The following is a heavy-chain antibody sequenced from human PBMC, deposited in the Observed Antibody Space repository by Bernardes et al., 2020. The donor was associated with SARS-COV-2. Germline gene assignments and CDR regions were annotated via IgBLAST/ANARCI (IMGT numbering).Heavy chain of an antibody. CDR3: ATQNSGPEY. D-gene: IGHD1-26*01. Sequence: GGSLRLSCAASGFTVSSKYMSWVRQAPGKGLEWVSVIYTGGGTYYTDSAKGRFTISRDSSKNTLYLQRDSLRTEDTAVYYCATQNSGPEYWGQGTLVAVSS. V-gene: IGHV3-66*02. J-gene: IGHJ4*02. CDR2: IYTGGGT. CDR1: GFTVSSKY.